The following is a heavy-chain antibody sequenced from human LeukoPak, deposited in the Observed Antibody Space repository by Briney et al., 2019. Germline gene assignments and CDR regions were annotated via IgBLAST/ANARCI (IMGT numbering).Heavy chain of an antibody. CDR3: ARGGFTFHY. D-gene: IGHD1-26*01. CDR2: IYYSGTT. V-gene: IGHV4-30-4*08. CDR1: GGSIISGDFF. J-gene: IGHJ4*02. Sequence: SQTLSLTCTVSGGSIISGDFFWSWIRQPPGKGLEWIGYIYYSGTTSYNPSLKSRVTISVDTSKNQFSLKLSSVPAPDTAVYYLARGGFTFHYGGQGPRAIVPS.